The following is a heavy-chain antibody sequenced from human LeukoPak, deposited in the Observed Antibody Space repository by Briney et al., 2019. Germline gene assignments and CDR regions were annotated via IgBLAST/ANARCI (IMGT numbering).Heavy chain of an antibody. D-gene: IGHD3-10*01. V-gene: IGHV4-38-2*02. CDR2: IYHSGST. Sequence: PSETLSLTCTVSGYSISSGYYWGWIRQPPGKGLEWIGSIYHSGSTYYNPSLKSRVTISVDTSKNQFSLKLNSVTAADTAVYYCASHYGSGSFYSPFDYWGQGTLVTVSS. J-gene: IGHJ4*02. CDR3: ASHYGSGSFYSPFDY. CDR1: GYSISSGYY.